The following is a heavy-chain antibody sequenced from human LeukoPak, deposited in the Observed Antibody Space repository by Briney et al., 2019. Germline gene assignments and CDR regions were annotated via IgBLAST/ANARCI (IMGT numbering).Heavy chain of an antibody. CDR1: GFTFSSYS. J-gene: IGHJ4*02. CDR3: AKPYPTLTTSAVLDN. CDR2: ISYDGNSQ. Sequence: GGSLRLSCAASGFTFSSYSMNWVRQAPGRGLEWVAAISYDGNSQHYGAPVRGRFTISRDNSKNTVYLQINTLRTDDAAIYYCAKPYPTLTTSAVLDNWGQGTLVTVSS. V-gene: IGHV3-30*18. D-gene: IGHD1-1*01.